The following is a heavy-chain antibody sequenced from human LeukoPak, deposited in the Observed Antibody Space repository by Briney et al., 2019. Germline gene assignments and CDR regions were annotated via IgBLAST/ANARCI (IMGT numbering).Heavy chain of an antibody. CDR2: IYTSGST. D-gene: IGHD6-6*01. V-gene: IGHV4-4*07. Sequence: SETLSLTCTVSGGSISSYYWSWIWQPAGKGLEWIGRIYTSGSTNYNPSLKGRVTISVDTSKNQFSLKLSSVTAADTAVYYCARIRIAARSGWFDPWGQGTLVTVSS. J-gene: IGHJ5*02. CDR1: GGSISSYY. CDR3: ARIRIAARSGWFDP.